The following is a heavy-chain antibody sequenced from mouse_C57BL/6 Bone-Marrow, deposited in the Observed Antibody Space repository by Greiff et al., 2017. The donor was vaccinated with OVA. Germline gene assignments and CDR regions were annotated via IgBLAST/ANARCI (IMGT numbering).Heavy chain of an antibody. CDR3: ARDERIYYYGSSYYYFDY. Sequence: EVKLMESGGGLVKPGGSLKLSCAASGFTFSSYAMSWVRQTPEKRLEWVATISDGGSYTYYPDNVKGRFTISRDNAKNNLYLQMSHLKSEDTAMYYCARDERIYYYGSSYYYFDYWGQGTTLTVSS. CDR2: ISDGGSYT. CDR1: GFTFSSYA. V-gene: IGHV5-4*01. J-gene: IGHJ2*01. D-gene: IGHD1-1*01.